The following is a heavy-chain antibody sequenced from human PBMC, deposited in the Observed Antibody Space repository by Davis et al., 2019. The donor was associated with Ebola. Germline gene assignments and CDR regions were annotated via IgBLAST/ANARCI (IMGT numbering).Heavy chain of an antibody. V-gene: IGHV1-18*01. Sequence: AASVKVSCKASGYTFTSYGINWVRQAPRQGLEWMGWISAYNGNTNYAQNLQGRVTMTTDTSTSTAYMELRSLRSDDTAVHYCARDLGMVKSYYFDYWGQGTLVTVSS. J-gene: IGHJ4*02. CDR1: GYTFTSYG. CDR3: ARDLGMVKSYYFDY. CDR2: ISAYNGNT. D-gene: IGHD5-18*01.